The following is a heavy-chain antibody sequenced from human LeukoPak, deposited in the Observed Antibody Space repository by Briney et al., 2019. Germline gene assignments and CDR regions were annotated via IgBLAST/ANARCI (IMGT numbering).Heavy chain of an antibody. CDR1: GFTFDDYA. CDR3: AKGQDIILTGYALDY. Sequence: QTGGSLRLSCAAYGFTFDDYAMHWVRQAPGKDLEWVSGISWNSGSLNYADSVKGRFTISRDNAKNSLYLQMNSLRAGDTALYYCAKGQDIILTGYALDYWGQGTLVTVSS. D-gene: IGHD3-9*01. J-gene: IGHJ4*02. CDR2: ISWNSGSL. V-gene: IGHV3-9*01.